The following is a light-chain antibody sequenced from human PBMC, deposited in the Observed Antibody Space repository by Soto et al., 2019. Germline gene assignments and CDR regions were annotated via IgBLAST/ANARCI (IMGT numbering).Light chain of an antibody. V-gene: IGKV3-15*01. J-gene: IGKJ4*01. Sequence: EVLMTQSSVNLSVSQGEGATLSCRASQSVSSNLSWYQQKPGQAPRLLIYGASTRATGIPARFSGSGSGTEFTLTISSLEPEDFAVYYCQDRSFWDPLTFGGGTKVDIK. CDR2: GAS. CDR3: QDRSFWDPLT. CDR1: QSVSSN.